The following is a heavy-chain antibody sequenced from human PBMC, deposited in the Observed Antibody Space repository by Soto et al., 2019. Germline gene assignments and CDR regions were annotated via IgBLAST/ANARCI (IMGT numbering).Heavy chain of an antibody. Sequence: ASVKVSCKASRYTFTSYAMHWVRQAPGQRLEWMGWIITGNGNTKYSQNFQGRVTITRDTSASTAYMELSSLRSEDTAVYYCARSLTTVTTQLGYWGQGTLVTVSS. CDR2: IITGNGNT. D-gene: IGHD4-17*01. V-gene: IGHV1-3*04. J-gene: IGHJ4*02. CDR1: RYTFTSYA. CDR3: ARSLTTVTTQLGY.